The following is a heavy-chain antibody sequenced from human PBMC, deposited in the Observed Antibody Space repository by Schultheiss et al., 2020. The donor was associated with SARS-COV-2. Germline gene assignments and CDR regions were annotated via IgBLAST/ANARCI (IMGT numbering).Heavy chain of an antibody. D-gene: IGHD6-13*01. CDR2: ISGSGGST. Sequence: GESLKISCAASGFTFSSYEMNWVRQAPGKGLEWVSAISGSGGSTYYADSVKGRFTISRDNSKNTLYLQMNSLRAEDTAVYYCAKDSTWTGNNWFDPWGQGTLVTVSS. CDR1: GFTFSSYE. J-gene: IGHJ5*02. V-gene: IGHV3-23*01. CDR3: AKDSTWTGNNWFDP.